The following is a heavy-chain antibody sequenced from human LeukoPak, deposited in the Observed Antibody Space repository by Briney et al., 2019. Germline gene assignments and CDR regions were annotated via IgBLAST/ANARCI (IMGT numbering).Heavy chain of an antibody. CDR1: GFTFSSYA. J-gene: IGHJ6*02. V-gene: IGHV3-23*01. CDR3: AKDLSSAMVRGEMGYYGMDV. Sequence: GGSLRLSCAASGFTFSSYAMSWVRQAPGKGLEWVSAISGSGGSTYYADSVKGRFTISRDNSKNTLYLQMNSLRAEDTAVYYCAKDLSSAMVRGEMGYYGMDVWGQGTTVTVSS. CDR2: ISGSGGST. D-gene: IGHD3-10*01.